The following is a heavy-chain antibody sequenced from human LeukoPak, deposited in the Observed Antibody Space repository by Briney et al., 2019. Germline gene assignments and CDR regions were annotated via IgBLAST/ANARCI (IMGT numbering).Heavy chain of an antibody. CDR1: GYSISSGYY. D-gene: IGHD3-22*01. Sequence: PSETLSLTCTVSGYSISSGYYWGWIRQPPGKGLEWIGSIYHSGSTYYNPSLKSRVTISVDTSKNQFSLKLSSVTAADTAVYYCARTPGYYYDENWFDPWGQGTLVTVSS. V-gene: IGHV4-38-2*02. CDR3: ARTPGYYYDENWFDP. J-gene: IGHJ5*02. CDR2: IYHSGST.